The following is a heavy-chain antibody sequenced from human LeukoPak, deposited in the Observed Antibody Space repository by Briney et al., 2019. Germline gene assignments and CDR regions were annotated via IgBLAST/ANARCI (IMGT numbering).Heavy chain of an antibody. Sequence: GGSLRLSCEASGLTSSPYSMNWVRQAPGKGLDWVSYISSSSGTIYYADSVKGRFTISRDNAKNSLYLQMNSLRDSDTAVYYCARAGGRLLWFGEFHYWGQGTLVTVSS. CDR3: ARAGGRLLWFGEFHY. J-gene: IGHJ4*02. CDR2: ISSSSGTI. CDR1: GLTSSPYS. V-gene: IGHV3-48*02. D-gene: IGHD3-10*01.